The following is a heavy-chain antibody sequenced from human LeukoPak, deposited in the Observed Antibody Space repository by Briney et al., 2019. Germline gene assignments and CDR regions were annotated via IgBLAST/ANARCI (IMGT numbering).Heavy chain of an antibody. Sequence: PGGSLRLSCAASGFPFSSYAMNWVRQAPGKGLEWVSYIGANSAIYYADSVKGRFTISRDNAKNSLSLQMNSLRDDDTAVYYCAREGYYGAFDIWGQGTMVTVSS. CDR2: IGANSAI. V-gene: IGHV3-48*02. J-gene: IGHJ3*02. CDR3: AREGYYGAFDI. D-gene: IGHD3-10*01. CDR1: GFPFSSYA.